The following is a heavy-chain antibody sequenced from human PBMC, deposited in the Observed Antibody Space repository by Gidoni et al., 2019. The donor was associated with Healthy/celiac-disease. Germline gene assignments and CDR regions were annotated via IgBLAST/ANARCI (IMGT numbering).Heavy chain of an antibody. CDR2: IRGSGGST. J-gene: IGHJ4*02. CDR1: GFTFSPYA. Sequence: EVQLVESGGGLGQPGGSLRLSCVASGFTFSPYAMNWVRQAPGKGLEWVSTIRGSGGSTYYADSVKGRFTISRDNSKNTLYLQMNSLRVEDTAVYYCAKDLYDSSGYYYFDYWGQGTLVTVSS. CDR3: AKDLYDSSGYYYFDY. D-gene: IGHD3-22*01. V-gene: IGHV3-23*04.